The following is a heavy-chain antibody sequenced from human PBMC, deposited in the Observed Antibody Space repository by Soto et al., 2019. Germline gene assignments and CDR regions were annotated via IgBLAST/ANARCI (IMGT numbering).Heavy chain of an antibody. Sequence: ASVKVSCKASGYTFTSYYMHWVRQAPGQGLEWMGIINPSGGSTSYAQKFQGRVTMTRDTSTSTVYMELSSLRSEDTAVYYCARGRPYDFWSGYYPQSRPRIFDYWGQGTLVTVSS. CDR1: GYTFTSYY. J-gene: IGHJ4*02. D-gene: IGHD3-3*01. CDR3: ARGRPYDFWSGYYPQSRPRIFDY. CDR2: INPSGGST. V-gene: IGHV1-46*01.